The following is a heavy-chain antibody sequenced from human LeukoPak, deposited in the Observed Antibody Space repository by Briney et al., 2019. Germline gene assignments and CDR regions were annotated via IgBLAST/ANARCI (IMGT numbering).Heavy chain of an antibody. Sequence: SETLSLTCSVSGGSVSSYYWSWIRQSPGKGLEWIGYIHNSGRTNYNPSLKSRVTGFVDTSKSQVSLRLSSVTAADTAVYYCVRGYYYDSSGYWVRAFDIWGQGTMVTVSS. CDR3: VRGYYYDSSGYWVRAFDI. CDR1: GGSVSSYY. J-gene: IGHJ3*02. V-gene: IGHV4-4*08. CDR2: IHNSGRT. D-gene: IGHD3-22*01.